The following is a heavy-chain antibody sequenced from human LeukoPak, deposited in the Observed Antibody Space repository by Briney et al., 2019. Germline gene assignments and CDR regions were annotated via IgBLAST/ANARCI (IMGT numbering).Heavy chain of an antibody. CDR2: ISSSGSTI. V-gene: IGHV3-48*03. CDR3: AATFLITMVRGVIPGGFDY. J-gene: IGHJ4*02. Sequence: GGSLRLSCAASGFTFSSYEMNWVRQAPGKGLEWVSYISSSGSTIYYADSVKGRFTISRDNAENSLYLQMDSLRAEDTAVYYCAATFLITMVRGVIPGGFDYWGQGTLVTVSS. CDR1: GFTFSSYE. D-gene: IGHD3-10*01.